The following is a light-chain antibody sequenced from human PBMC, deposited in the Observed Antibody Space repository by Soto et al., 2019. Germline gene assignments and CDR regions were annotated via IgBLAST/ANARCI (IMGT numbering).Light chain of an antibody. J-gene: IGKJ2*01. CDR1: QSISSN. V-gene: IGKV3-15*01. CDR3: QQYSIWPYT. Sequence: EIVMTQSPATLSVSPGERATLSCRASQSISSNLAWYQQKPGQAPRLLIYGASTRATGIPARFSGSESGTEFTLTISRLQSEDFAVYYCQQYSIWPYTFGQGTKLEIK. CDR2: GAS.